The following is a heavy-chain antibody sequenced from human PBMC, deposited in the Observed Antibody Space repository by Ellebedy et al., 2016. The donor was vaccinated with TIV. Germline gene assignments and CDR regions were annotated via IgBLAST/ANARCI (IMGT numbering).Heavy chain of an antibody. D-gene: IGHD3-3*01. V-gene: IGHV3-48*02. CDR1: GFTFSSYS. Sequence: GGSLRLXCAASGFTFSSYSMNWVRQAPGKGLEWVSYISSSSSTIYYADSVKGRFTISRDNAKNSLYLQMNSLRDEDTAVYYCARGGANYDFWSGPLHANWFNPWGQGTLVTVSS. CDR2: ISSSSSTI. CDR3: ARGGANYDFWSGPLHANWFNP. J-gene: IGHJ5*02.